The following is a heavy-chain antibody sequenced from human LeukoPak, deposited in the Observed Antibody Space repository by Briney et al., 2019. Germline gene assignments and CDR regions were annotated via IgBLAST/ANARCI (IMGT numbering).Heavy chain of an antibody. CDR1: GGSISRSSFC. J-gene: IGHJ4*02. CDR2: FHYSGST. V-gene: IGHV4-39*01. CDR3: ARRGPSSGWSFDY. Sequence: SETLSLTCSVSGGSISRSSFCWGWIRQPPGKGLEWIGSFHYSGSTNYNPSLKSRLTISLDMSKNQFSLKLSSVTAADTAVYYCARRGPSSGWSFDYWGQGILVTVSS. D-gene: IGHD6-19*01.